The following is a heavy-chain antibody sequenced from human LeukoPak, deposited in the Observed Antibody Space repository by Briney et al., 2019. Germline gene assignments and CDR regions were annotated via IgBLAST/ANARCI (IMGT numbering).Heavy chain of an antibody. D-gene: IGHD2-2*01. CDR3: AREYCSSTSCNYYFGY. Sequence: ASVTVSCKASGYTFTGYYMHWVRQAPGQGVEWMGRTNPNNGGTNYAQKFQGRVTMTRDTSISTAYMELSRLRSDDTAMYYCAREYCSSTSCNYYFGYWGQGTLVTVSS. CDR2: TNPNNGGT. J-gene: IGHJ4*02. V-gene: IGHV1-2*06. CDR1: GYTFTGYY.